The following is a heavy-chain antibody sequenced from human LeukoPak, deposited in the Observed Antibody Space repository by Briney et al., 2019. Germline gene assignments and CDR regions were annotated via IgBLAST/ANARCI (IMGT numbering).Heavy chain of an antibody. CDR1: GYTFSDYS. D-gene: IGHD3-16*02. J-gene: IGHJ3*02. Sequence: GGSLRLSCTASGYTFSDYSVNWVRQAPGKGLEWVSSISSTGTYIYYADSVKSRFHISRDNAKNSLFLQMNSLIAEDTGVYYCVSGNDPDYIWGTYRLDAFDIWGQGTMVFVSS. CDR3: VSGNDPDYIWGTYRLDAFDI. V-gene: IGHV3-21*01. CDR2: ISSTGTYI.